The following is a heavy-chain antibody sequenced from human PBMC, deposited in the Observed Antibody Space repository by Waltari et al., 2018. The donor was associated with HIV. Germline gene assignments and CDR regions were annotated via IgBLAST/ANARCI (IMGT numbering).Heavy chain of an antibody. CDR2: INGDGGGT. V-gene: IGHV3-74*01. Sequence: EVQLVESGGGLVQAGGSLRLSCAASGFTFSSHWMHWVRQAPGKGLVWGARINGDGGGTSYADSVRGRFSISRENAENSLHLHMNSVRPEDTGLYYCTREGVETTAPADYWGQGTLVTVSS. D-gene: IGHD4-17*01. CDR3: TREGVETTAPADY. CDR1: GFTFSSHW. J-gene: IGHJ4*02.